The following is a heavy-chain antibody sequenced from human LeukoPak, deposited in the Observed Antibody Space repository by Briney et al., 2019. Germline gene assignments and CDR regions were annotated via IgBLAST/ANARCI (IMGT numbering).Heavy chain of an antibody. CDR2: IYYSGST. V-gene: IGHV4-59*12. J-gene: IGHJ4*02. Sequence: PSETLSLTCTVSGGSISSYYWSWIRQPPGKGLEWIGYIYYSGSTNYNPSLKSRVTISVDTSKNQFSLKLSSVTAADTAVYYCARAFGGVVDYWGQGTLVTVSS. CDR1: GGSISSYY. D-gene: IGHD3-16*01. CDR3: ARAFGGVVDY.